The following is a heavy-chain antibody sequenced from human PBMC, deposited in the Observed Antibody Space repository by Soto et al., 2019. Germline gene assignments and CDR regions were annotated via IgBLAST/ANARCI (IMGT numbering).Heavy chain of an antibody. V-gene: IGHV3-43D*04. D-gene: IGHD3-10*01. Sequence: GSLRISCAASGFTFNDYAMHWVRQAPGAGLEWVSLISWDGENEFYAASVKGRFTISRDNSNDILYLQMNSLRGEDSALYYCAKDLDSDGYSYYTDYWGQATLVTVSS. CDR2: ISWDGENE. CDR3: AKDLDSDGYSYYTDY. J-gene: IGHJ4*02. CDR1: GFTFNDYA.